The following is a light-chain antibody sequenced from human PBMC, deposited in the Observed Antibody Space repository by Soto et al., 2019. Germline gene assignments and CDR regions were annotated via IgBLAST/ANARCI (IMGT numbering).Light chain of an antibody. J-gene: IGKJ1*01. V-gene: IGKV1-27*01. CDR2: AAS. Sequence: DIQMTQSPSSLSASVGDRVTITCRATQGIGNYLTWYQQKPGKVPKLLIYAASTLQPGVPSRFSGSGSGTDFTLTISSLQAEEVATYYCQKYNSAHWTFGQGTKVEIK. CDR1: QGIGNY. CDR3: QKYNSAHWT.